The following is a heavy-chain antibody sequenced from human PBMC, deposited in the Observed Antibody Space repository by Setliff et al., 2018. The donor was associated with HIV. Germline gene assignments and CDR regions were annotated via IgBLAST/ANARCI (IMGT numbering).Heavy chain of an antibody. D-gene: IGHD1-26*01. CDR2: FYYSGST. J-gene: IGHJ4*02. CDR1: GGSFSGYY. V-gene: IGHV4-34*01. CDR3: LLDVPLILRASPPL. Sequence: SETLSLTCAVYGGSFSGYYWGWIRQPPGKGLEYIGSFYYSGSTYYNPSLKSRVTMSVDTTKNQFSLKLNTVTAADTATYYCLLDVPLILRASPPLWGQGTPVTVSS.